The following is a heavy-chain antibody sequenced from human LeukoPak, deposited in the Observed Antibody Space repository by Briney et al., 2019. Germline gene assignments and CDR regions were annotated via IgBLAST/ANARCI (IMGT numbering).Heavy chain of an antibody. CDR3: GRHTPPSSAAETGWFDP. V-gene: IGHV4-39*01. J-gene: IGHJ5*02. CDR1: GGSISSRNYY. CDR2: IYYSGST. Sequence: PSETLSLTCTVSGGSISSRNYYWGWIRQPPGKGLEWIGSIYYSGSTYYKPTLKSRVTISVDTSKNHFSLKLSSVTAADTAVYYCGRHTPPSSAAETGWFDPWGQGTLVTVSS. D-gene: IGHD2-2*01.